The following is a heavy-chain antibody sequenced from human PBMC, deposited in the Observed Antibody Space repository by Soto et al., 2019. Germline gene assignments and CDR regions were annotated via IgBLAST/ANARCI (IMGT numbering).Heavy chain of an antibody. Sequence: SVKVSCKASGGTFSSYAISWVRQAPGQGLEWMGGIIPIFGTANYAQKFQGRVTITADESTSTAYMELSSLRSEDTAVYYCARERYCSSTSCAGDYYGMDVWGQGTTVNVSS. V-gene: IGHV1-69*13. CDR2: IIPIFGTA. CDR1: GGTFSSYA. CDR3: ARERYCSSTSCAGDYYGMDV. D-gene: IGHD2-2*01. J-gene: IGHJ6*02.